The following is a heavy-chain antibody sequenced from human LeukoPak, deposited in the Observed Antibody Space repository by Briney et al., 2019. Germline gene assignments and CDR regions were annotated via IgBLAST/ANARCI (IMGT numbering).Heavy chain of an antibody. D-gene: IGHD3-10*01. CDR3: ARASRVSGSGTFDS. V-gene: IGHV4-4*07. J-gene: IGHJ4*02. Sequence: SETLSLTCTVSSGSISNYYWSWVRQPAGKGLEWIGRVYNSGSTNYNPSLKSRVTMSVGTSKNQFYLNLRSVTAADTAVYYCARASRVSGSGTFDSWGQGTLVTVSS. CDR2: VYNSGST. CDR1: SGSISNYY.